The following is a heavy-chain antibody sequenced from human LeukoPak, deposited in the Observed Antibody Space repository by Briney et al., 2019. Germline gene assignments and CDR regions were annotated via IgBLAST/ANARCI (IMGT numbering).Heavy chain of an antibody. D-gene: IGHD3-22*01. J-gene: IGHJ4*02. CDR2: INHSGST. CDR1: GFPFSSYW. Sequence: GSLRLSCVASGFPFSSYWMTWVRQPPGKGLEWIGEINHSGSTNYNPSLKSRVTISVDTSKNQFSLKLSSVTAADTAVYYCVQGYYDSSGYYTFDYWGQGTLVTVSS. CDR3: VQGYYDSSGYYTFDY. V-gene: IGHV4-34*01.